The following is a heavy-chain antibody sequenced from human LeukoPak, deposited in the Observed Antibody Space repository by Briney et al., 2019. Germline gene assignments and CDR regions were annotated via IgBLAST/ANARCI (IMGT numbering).Heavy chain of an antibody. D-gene: IGHD6-19*01. J-gene: IGHJ6*02. Sequence: SETLSLTCTVSGGSFSSYYWSWIRQPAGKGLEWVGRIYTSGSTNYNSSLKSRVTMSVDTSKNQVSLKLSSVTAADTAVYYCARVSPIAVAGSSYYYAMDVWGQGTTVTVSS. CDR3: ARVSPIAVAGSSYYYAMDV. V-gene: IGHV4-4*07. CDR1: GGSFSSYY. CDR2: IYTSGST.